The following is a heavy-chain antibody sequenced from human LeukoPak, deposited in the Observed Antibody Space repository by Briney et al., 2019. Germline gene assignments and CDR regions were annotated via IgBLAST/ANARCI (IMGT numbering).Heavy chain of an antibody. D-gene: IGHD3-22*01. CDR3: ARAGPTSLYYYDSSGYYPAADY. J-gene: IGHJ4*02. V-gene: IGHV3-30*04. CDR1: GFTFSSYA. Sequence: GSLRLSCAASGFTFSSYAMHWVRQAPGKGLEWVAVISYDGSNKYYADSVKGRFTISRDNSKNTLYLQMNSLRAEDTAVYYCARAGPTSLYYYDSSGYYPAADYWGQGTLVTVSS. CDR2: ISYDGSNK.